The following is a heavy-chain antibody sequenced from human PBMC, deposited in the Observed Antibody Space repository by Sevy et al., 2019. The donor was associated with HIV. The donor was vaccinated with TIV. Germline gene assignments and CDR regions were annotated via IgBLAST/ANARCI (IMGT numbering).Heavy chain of an antibody. J-gene: IGHJ4*02. V-gene: IGHV3-33*01. CDR3: ARDRDTMIVGGFDY. D-gene: IGHD3-22*01. Sequence: GGSLRLSCAASRFTFSSYGMHWVRQAPGKGLEWVAVIWYDGSNKYYADSVKGRFTISRDNSKNTLYLQMNSLRAEDTAVYYCARDRDTMIVGGFDYWGQGTLVTVSS. CDR1: RFTFSSYG. CDR2: IWYDGSNK.